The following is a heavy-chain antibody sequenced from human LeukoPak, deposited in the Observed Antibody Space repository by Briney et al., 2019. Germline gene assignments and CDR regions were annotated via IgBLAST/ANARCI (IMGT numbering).Heavy chain of an antibody. D-gene: IGHD3-3*01. Sequence: SETLSLTCTVSGGSISSYYWSWIRQPAGKGLEWIGRIYSSGSTNYNPSLKSRVTISVDTSKNQFSLKLSSVTAADTAVYYCARVGGPYDFRTHWGQGTLVTVSS. J-gene: IGHJ4*02. CDR1: GGSISSYY. CDR2: IYSSGST. CDR3: ARVGGPYDFRTH. V-gene: IGHV4-4*07.